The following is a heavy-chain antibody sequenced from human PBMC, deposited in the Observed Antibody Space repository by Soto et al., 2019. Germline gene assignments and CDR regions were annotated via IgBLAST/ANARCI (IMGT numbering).Heavy chain of an antibody. J-gene: IGHJ4*02. D-gene: IGHD6-19*01. CDR3: ARDQGIAVAVFDY. Sequence: PSQTLPLTWTVSGGSISSSSYYLSWIRPPPGKGLEWIGYIYYSGSTNYNPSLKSRVSISVDTSKNQISLKLSSVTAADTAVYYCARDQGIAVAVFDYWGQGTLVTVSS. CDR2: IYYSGST. V-gene: IGHV4-61*01. CDR1: GGSISSSSYY.